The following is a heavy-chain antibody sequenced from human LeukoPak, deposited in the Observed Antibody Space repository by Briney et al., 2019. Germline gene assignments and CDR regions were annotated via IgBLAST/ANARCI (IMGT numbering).Heavy chain of an antibody. CDR2: TYYRSKLYN. D-gene: IGHD3-16*02. J-gene: IGHJ4*02. Sequence: SQTLSLTGALSGDIFSSNSAAWHWIRQAPSRGLEWLARTYYRSKLYNDYAVSVKSRKTINPDTSKNQFSLQLNSVTPEDTAVYYCARAKGGLSRKEAFDYWGQGTLVTVSS. CDR3: ARAKGGLSRKEAFDY. V-gene: IGHV6-1*01. CDR1: GDIFSSNSAA.